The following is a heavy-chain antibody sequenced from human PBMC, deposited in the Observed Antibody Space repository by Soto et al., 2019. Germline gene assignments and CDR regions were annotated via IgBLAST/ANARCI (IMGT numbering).Heavy chain of an antibody. CDR1: SISSYY. CDR3: ARHEYDYIWGSYRSVDY. V-gene: IGHV4-59*08. J-gene: IGHJ4*02. Sequence: SISSYYWSWIRQPPGKGLEWIGYIYYSGSTNYNPSLKSRVTISVDTSKNQFSLKLSSVTAADTAVYYCARHEYDYIWGSYRSVDYWGQGTLVTVSS. D-gene: IGHD3-16*02. CDR2: IYYSGST.